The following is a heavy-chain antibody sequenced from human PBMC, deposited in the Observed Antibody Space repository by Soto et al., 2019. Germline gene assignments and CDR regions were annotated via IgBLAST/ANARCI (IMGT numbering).Heavy chain of an antibody. V-gene: IGHV3-23*01. CDR2: ISGSGGST. Sequence: GGSLRLSCAASGFTFSSYAMSWVRQAPGKGLEWVSAISGSGGSTYYADSVKGRFTISRDNSKNRLYLQMNSLRAEDTAVYYCAKDEYGDYRDYSYYYYGMDVWGQGTTVTVSS. CDR3: AKDEYGDYRDYSYYYYGMDV. D-gene: IGHD4-17*01. J-gene: IGHJ6*02. CDR1: GFTFSSYA.